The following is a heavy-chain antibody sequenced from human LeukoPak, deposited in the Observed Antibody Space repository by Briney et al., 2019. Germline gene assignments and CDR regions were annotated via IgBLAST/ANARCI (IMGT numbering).Heavy chain of an antibody. V-gene: IGHV4-59*08. J-gene: IGHJ3*02. CDR1: GGSISSYF. CDR2: IYYSGST. D-gene: IGHD3-3*01. CDR3: ARTITIFGFDI. Sequence: SETLSHTCTVSGGSISSYFWSWIRQPPGKGLEWIGYIYYSGSTNYNPSLKSRITISVDTSKNQFSLKLSSVTAADTAMYYCARTITIFGFDIWGQGTMVTVSS.